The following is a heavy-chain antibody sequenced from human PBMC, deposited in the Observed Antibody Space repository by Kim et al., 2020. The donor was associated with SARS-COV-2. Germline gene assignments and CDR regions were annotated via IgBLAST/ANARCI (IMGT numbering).Heavy chain of an antibody. D-gene: IGHD1-26*01. V-gene: IGHV3-49*02. Sequence: YAASVKGRFNISRNDSKSIAYLQMNGVKTEDTAVYYCTTWELRYYYGMDVWGQGTTVTVSS. CDR3: TTWELRYYYGMDV. J-gene: IGHJ6*02.